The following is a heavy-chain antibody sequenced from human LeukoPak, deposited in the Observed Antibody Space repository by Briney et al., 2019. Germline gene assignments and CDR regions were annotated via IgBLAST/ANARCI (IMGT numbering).Heavy chain of an antibody. CDR1: EFHFSTHG. CDR3: AKDRETRATTYFDY. Sequence: GGTLRLSCAASEFHFSTHGMSWVRQAPGKGLEWVSGVSPSGDITYYADSVKGRFTISRDNSKNTLYLQMNSLRAEDTAVYYCAKDRETRATTYFDYWGQGTLVTVSS. CDR2: VSPSGDIT. D-gene: IGHD1-26*01. J-gene: IGHJ4*02. V-gene: IGHV3-23*01.